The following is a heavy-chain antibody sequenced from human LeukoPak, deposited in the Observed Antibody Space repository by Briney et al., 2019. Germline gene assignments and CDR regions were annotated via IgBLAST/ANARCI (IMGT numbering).Heavy chain of an antibody. CDR1: GFTFSSYW. V-gene: IGHV3-7*01. D-gene: IGHD6-13*01. J-gene: IGHJ4*02. CDR3: ASPGIAAAGAFDY. Sequence: GASLRLSCAASGFTFSSYWMSWVRQAPGKGLEWVANIKQDGSEKYYVDSVKGRFTISRDNAKNSLYLQMNSLRAEDTAVYYCASPGIAAAGAFDYWGQGTLVTVSS. CDR2: IKQDGSEK.